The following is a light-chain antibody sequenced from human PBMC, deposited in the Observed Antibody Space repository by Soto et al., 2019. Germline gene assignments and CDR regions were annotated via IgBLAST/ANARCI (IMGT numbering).Light chain of an antibody. Sequence: ETGRTQSPATLSMSPGERVTLSCRASQSVSTNVAWYQQKPGQAPRLLIYGASTRDTGIPPRFSGSGYATEFTLTISSLQTEDFAVYYCQQYNYRPPYTFGQGTKLEMK. CDR3: QQYNYRPPYT. J-gene: IGKJ2*01. CDR1: QSVSTN. V-gene: IGKV3-15*01. CDR2: GAS.